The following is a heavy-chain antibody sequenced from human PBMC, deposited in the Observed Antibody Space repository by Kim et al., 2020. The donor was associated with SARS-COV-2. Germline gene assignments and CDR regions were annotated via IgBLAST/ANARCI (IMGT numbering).Heavy chain of an antibody. V-gene: IGHV1-3*02. CDR2: GNT. CDR3: ARGPWFDP. Sequence: GNTKYSQEFQGRVTITRDTSASTAYMELSSLRSEDMAVYYCARGPWFDPWGQGTLVTVSS. J-gene: IGHJ5*02.